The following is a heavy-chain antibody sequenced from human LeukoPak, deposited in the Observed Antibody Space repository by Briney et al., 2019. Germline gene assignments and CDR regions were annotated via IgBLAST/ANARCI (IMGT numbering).Heavy chain of an antibody. V-gene: IGHV4-59*01. J-gene: IGHJ4*02. CDR1: GGSISSYH. D-gene: IGHD2-21*01. CDR3: ARDQMGIALDY. Sequence: NPSETLSLTCTVSGGSISSYHWSWIRQPPGKGLECIGYIYYSGSTNYNPSLKSRVTISVDTSKNQFSLKLSSVTAADTAVYYCARDQMGIALDYWGQGTLVTVSS. CDR2: IYYSGST.